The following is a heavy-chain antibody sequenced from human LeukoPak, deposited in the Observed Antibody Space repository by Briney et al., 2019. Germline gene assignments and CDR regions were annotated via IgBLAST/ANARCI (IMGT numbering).Heavy chain of an antibody. Sequence: GGSLRLSCAASGFTFSDYYMSWIRQAPGKGLEWVSYISSSGSTIYYADSVKGRFTISRDNAKNSPYLQMNSLRAEDTAVYYCAPLSSGWYLDYWGQGTLVTVSS. D-gene: IGHD6-19*01. CDR2: ISSSGSTI. CDR3: APLSSGWYLDY. J-gene: IGHJ4*02. CDR1: GFTFSDYY. V-gene: IGHV3-11*01.